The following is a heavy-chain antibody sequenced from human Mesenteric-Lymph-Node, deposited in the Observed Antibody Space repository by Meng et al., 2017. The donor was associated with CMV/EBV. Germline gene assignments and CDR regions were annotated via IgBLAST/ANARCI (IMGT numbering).Heavy chain of an antibody. CDR3: ARDWVEPNYGMDV. CDR1: GYSISSGYY. Sequence: SETLSPTCTVSGYSISSGYYWGWIRQPPGKGLEWIGSIYHSGITYYNPSLKSRVTISVDTSKNQFSLKLSSVTAADTAVYYCARDWVEPNYGMDVWGQGTTVTVSS. CDR2: IYHSGIT. D-gene: IGHD1-1*01. V-gene: IGHV4-38-2*02. J-gene: IGHJ6*02.